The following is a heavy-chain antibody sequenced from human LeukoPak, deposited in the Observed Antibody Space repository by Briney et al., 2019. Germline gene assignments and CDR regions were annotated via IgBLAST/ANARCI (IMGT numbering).Heavy chain of an antibody. CDR3: AKGEVVPAAIYGMDV. D-gene: IGHD2-2*02. J-gene: IGHJ6*02. CDR2: INHNGNVN. Sequence: PGGSLRLSCAASGFTFSSYWMNWARQAPGKGLEWVASINHNGNVNYYVDSVKGRFTISRDNAKNSLYLQMSNLRAEDTAVYYCAKGEVVPAAIYGMDVWGQGTTVTVS. CDR1: GFTFSSYW. V-gene: IGHV3-7*03.